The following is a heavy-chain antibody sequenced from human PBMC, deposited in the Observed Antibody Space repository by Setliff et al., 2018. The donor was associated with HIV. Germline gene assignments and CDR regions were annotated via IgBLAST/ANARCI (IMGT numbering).Heavy chain of an antibody. CDR1: GYSISSGYY. CDR3: ARQLAVADYFDY. D-gene: IGHD6-19*01. V-gene: IGHV4-38-2*02. Sequence: SETLSLTCTVSGYSISSGYYWVWIRQPALKGLEWIGRIYTSGLTNYNPSLKSRVTISVDTSKKQFSLKLSSVTAADTAVYYCARQLAVADYFDYWGQGTLVTVSS. CDR2: IYTSGLT. J-gene: IGHJ4*02.